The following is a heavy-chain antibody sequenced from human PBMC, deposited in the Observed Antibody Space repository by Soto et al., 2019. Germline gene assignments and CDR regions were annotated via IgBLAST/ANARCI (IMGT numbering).Heavy chain of an antibody. Sequence: PGGSLRLSCAASGFSFSNYGMHWVRQAPGKGLEWVAVIRYDGLTQYYADSVKGRFTISRDNSNNTLYLQMNSLRVEDTVVYYCLGHCSGSTCFDSGYWGQGNLVTVS. CDR2: IRYDGLTQ. D-gene: IGHD2-15*01. V-gene: IGHV3-30*02. CDR1: GFSFSNYG. J-gene: IGHJ4*02. CDR3: LGHCSGSTCFDSGY.